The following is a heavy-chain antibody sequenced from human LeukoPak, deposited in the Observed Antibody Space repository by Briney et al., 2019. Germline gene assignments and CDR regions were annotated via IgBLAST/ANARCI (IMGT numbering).Heavy chain of an antibody. CDR1: GGSISSGGYY. D-gene: IGHD3-9*01. CDR3: ARGRPLRYFDWSDAFDI. CDR2: IYYSGST. Sequence: SQTLSLTCTVSGGSISSGGYYWSWIRQPPGKGLEWIGYIYYSGSTYYNPSLKSRVTVSVDTSKNQFSLKLSSVTAADTAVYYCARGRPLRYFDWSDAFDIWGQGTMVTVSS. J-gene: IGHJ3*02. V-gene: IGHV4-31*03.